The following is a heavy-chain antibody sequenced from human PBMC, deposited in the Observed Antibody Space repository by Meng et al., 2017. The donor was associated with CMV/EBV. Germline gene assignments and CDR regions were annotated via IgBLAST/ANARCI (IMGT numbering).Heavy chain of an antibody. CDR3: ARSIVGAIDY. CDR1: GYTFTSYY. D-gene: IGHD1-26*01. J-gene: IGHJ4*02. CDR2: MNPNSGNT. Sequence: ASVKVSCKASGYTFTSYYMHWVRQATGQGLEWMGWMNPNSGNTGYAQKFQGRVTITRNTSISTAYMELSSLRSEDTAVYYCARSIVGAIDYWGQGTLVTVSS. V-gene: IGHV1-8*03.